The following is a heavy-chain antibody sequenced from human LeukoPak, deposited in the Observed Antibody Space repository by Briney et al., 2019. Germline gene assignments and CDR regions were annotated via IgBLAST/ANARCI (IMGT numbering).Heavy chain of an antibody. V-gene: IGHV1-69*04. D-gene: IGHD6-19*01. CDR3: ASSYFNAAGARWFDP. CDR2: IIPILGIA. CDR1: GGTFSSYA. J-gene: IGHJ5*02. Sequence: GASVKVSCKASGGTFSSYAISWVRQAPGQGLEWMGRIIPILGIANYAQKFQGRVTITADESTSTAYMELSSLRSEDTAVYYCASSYFNAAGARWFDPWGRGTLVTVSS.